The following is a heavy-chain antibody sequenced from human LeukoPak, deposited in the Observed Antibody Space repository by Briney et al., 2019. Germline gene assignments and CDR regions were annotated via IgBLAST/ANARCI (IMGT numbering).Heavy chain of an antibody. Sequence: GASVKVSCKASGYTFTSYGISWVRQAPGQGLEWMGWISAYNGNTNYAQKLQGRVTMTTDTSTSTAYMELRSLRSDDTAVYYCARDLSPVVSNPLDYWGQGTLVTVSS. CDR2: ISAYNGNT. CDR1: GYTFTSYG. J-gene: IGHJ4*02. V-gene: IGHV1-18*01. D-gene: IGHD3-22*01. CDR3: ARDLSPVVSNPLDY.